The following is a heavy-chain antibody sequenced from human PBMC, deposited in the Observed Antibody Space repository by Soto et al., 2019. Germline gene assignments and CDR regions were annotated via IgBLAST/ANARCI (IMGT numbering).Heavy chain of an antibody. J-gene: IGHJ5*02. CDR1: GYTLASYY. D-gene: IGHD6-13*01. Sequence: ASVKVCCKASGYTLASYYRRWVRQAPGQGLEWMGIINPSGGSTSYAQKFQGRVTMTRDTSTSTVYMELSSLRSEDTAVYYCARKVRYSSRLDPWGQGTLVTVSS. V-gene: IGHV1-46*01. CDR3: ARKVRYSSRLDP. CDR2: INPSGGST.